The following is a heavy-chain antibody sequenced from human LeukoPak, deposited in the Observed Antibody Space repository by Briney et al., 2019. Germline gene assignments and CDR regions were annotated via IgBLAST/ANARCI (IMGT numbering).Heavy chain of an antibody. J-gene: IGHJ4*02. Sequence: SQTLSLTCTVSGGSISSGGYYWGWIRQPPGKGLEWIGSIYYSGSTYYNPSLKSRVTISVDTSKNQFSLKLSSVTAADTAVYYCARVSEQQLVRGYFDYWSQGTLVTVSS. CDR1: GGSISSGGYY. D-gene: IGHD6-13*01. V-gene: IGHV4-39*07. CDR2: IYYSGST. CDR3: ARVSEQQLVRGYFDY.